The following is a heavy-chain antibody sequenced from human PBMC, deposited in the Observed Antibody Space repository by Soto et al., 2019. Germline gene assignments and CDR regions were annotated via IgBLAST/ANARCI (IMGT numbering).Heavy chain of an antibody. D-gene: IGHD3-22*01. CDR2: IHYSGSN. CDR1: GGSLSSGSYY. V-gene: IGHV4-31*03. CDR3: AREPYHYDSSGYYDL. J-gene: IGHJ4*02. Sequence: SETLSLTCTVSGGSLSSGSYYWGWIRQPPGKGLEWIGYIHYSGSNYHNPSLKSRVTMSVDTSKNQISLKLSSVSAADTAIYYCAREPYHYDSSGYYDLWGQGTRVTVSS.